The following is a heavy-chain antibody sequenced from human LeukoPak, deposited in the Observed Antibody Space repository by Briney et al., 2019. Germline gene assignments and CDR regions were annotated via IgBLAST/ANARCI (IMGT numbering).Heavy chain of an antibody. D-gene: IGHD3-3*01. CDR1: GFTFSSYA. Sequence: GGSLRLSCAASGFTFSSYAMSWVRQAPGKGLEWVSAISGSGGSTYYADSVKGRFTISRDNSKNTLYLQMNSLRAEDTAVYYCAKDPDNYDFWSGYYLRYYFDYWGQGTLVTVSS. CDR2: ISGSGGST. V-gene: IGHV3-23*01. J-gene: IGHJ4*02. CDR3: AKDPDNYDFWSGYYLRYYFDY.